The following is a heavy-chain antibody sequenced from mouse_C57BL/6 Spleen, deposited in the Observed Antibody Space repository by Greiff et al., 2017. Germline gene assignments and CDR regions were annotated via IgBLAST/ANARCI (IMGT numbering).Heavy chain of an antibody. J-gene: IGHJ3*01. D-gene: IGHD2-4*01. V-gene: IGHV1-64*01. CDR3: ARSYDYFSY. CDR1: GYTFTSSW. Sequence: QVQLQQSGAELVKPGASVKLSCKASGYTFTSSWMHWVKQRPGPGLEWIGMIHPNSGSTNYNEKFKSKATLTVDKSSSTAYMQLSSLTSEDSAVYYCARSYDYFSYWGQGTLVAVSA. CDR2: IHPNSGST.